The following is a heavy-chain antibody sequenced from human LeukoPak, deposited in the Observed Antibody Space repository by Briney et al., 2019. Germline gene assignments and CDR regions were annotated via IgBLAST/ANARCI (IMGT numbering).Heavy chain of an antibody. CDR1: GYTFTSYD. CDR3: ARGRLGGSYLGTSFDY. Sequence: ASVKVSCKASGYTFTSYDINWVRQATGQGLEWMGWMNPNCGNTGYAQKFQGRVTITRNNSISTAYMALSSLRSEDTAVYYCARGRLGGSYLGTSFDYWGQGTLVTVSS. V-gene: IGHV1-8*01. CDR2: MNPNCGNT. D-gene: IGHD2-15*01. J-gene: IGHJ4*02.